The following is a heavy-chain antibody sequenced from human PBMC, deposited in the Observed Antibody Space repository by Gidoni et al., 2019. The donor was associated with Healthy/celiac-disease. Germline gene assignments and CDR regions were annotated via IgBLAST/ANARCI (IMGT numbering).Heavy chain of an antibody. J-gene: IGHJ4*02. CDR3: AKGIVVVPFDY. V-gene: IGHV3-23*01. CDR2: ICGSGGST. CDR1: GFTFSSYA. Sequence: EVQLLESGGGWVQPGGSLRLSCAASGFTFSSYAMLWVRQAPGKGLDWVSAICGSGGSTYYADSVKGLFTISRDNSKNTLYLQMNSLRAEDTAVYYCAKGIVVVPFDYWGQGTLVTVSS. D-gene: IGHD2-2*01.